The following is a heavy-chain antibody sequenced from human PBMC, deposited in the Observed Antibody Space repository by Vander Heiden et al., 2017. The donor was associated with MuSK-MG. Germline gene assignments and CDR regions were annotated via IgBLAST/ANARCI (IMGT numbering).Heavy chain of an antibody. CDR2: ISSNGGST. V-gene: IGHV3-64*01. CDR1: GFTFSRYA. D-gene: IGHD6-13*01. J-gene: IGHJ3*02. Sequence: VQLVESGGGLVQPGGSLRLSCAASGFTFSRYAMDWVGQAPGKGLEDVSAISSNGGSTYYANSVKGRFTISRDNSKNTLYLQMGSLRAEDMAVYYCARSPRYSSSWYRMADAFDIWGQGTMVTVSS. CDR3: ARSPRYSSSWYRMADAFDI.